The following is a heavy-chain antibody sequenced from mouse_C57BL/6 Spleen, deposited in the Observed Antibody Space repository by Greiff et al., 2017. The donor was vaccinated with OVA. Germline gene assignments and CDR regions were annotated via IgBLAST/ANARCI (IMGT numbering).Heavy chain of an antibody. Sequence: VMLVESGGGLVKPGGSLKLSCAASGFTFSSYAMSWVRPTPEKRLEWVATISDGGSYTYYPDNVKGRFTISRDNAKNNLYLQMSHLKSEDTAMYYCASYYYGSSWFAYWGQGTLVTVSA. CDR3: ASYYYGSSWFAY. CDR2: ISDGGSYT. V-gene: IGHV5-4*03. CDR1: GFTFSSYA. J-gene: IGHJ3*01. D-gene: IGHD1-1*01.